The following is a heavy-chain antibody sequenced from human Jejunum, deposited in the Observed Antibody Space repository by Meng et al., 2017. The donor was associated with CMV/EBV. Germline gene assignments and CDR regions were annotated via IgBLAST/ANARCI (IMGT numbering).Heavy chain of an antibody. CDR3: ARECVGEAYDCQWNYWFDP. V-gene: IGHV4-4*07. J-gene: IGHJ5*02. D-gene: IGHD3-16*01. CDR2: FHPGGTT. Sequence: LGFGPGLWRLSDPLSLSCRASGGPISGYYWDWVRQPAGKRLEWIGRFHPGGTTNYNPSLENRITVSVDSSKNQFFLKLTSVTAADTAIYYCARECVGEAYDCQWNYWFDPWGRGTLVTVSS. CDR1: GGPISGYY.